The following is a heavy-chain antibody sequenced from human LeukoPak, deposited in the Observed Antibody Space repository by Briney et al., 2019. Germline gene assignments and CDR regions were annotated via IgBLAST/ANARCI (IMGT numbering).Heavy chain of an antibody. D-gene: IGHD1-26*01. J-gene: IGHJ4*02. V-gene: IGHV3-21*01. CDR2: ISSSSSYI. Sequence: GGSLRLSCAASGFTFSSYDMTWVRQAPGKGLEWVSSISSSSSYIYYADSVKGRFTISRDNAKNSLYLQMNSLRAEDTAVYYCARVIGGATPYYFDYWGQGTLVTVSS. CDR3: ARVIGGATPYYFDY. CDR1: GFTFSSYD.